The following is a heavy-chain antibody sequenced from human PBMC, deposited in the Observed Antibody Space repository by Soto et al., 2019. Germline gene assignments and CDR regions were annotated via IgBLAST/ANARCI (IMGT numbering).Heavy chain of an antibody. Sequence: QVHLVESGGGVVQPGGSLRLSCAASGFIFSGYAMHWVRQAPGKGLEWVAVISYYGNTQYYADSVKGRFTVSRDNSNNILYVEMNNLRDEDTAMYYCAKETNAYEINFWGQGTLVTVSP. V-gene: IGHV3-30-3*01. J-gene: IGHJ4*02. D-gene: IGHD3-9*01. CDR1: GFIFSGYA. CDR2: ISYYGNTQ. CDR3: AKETNAYEINF.